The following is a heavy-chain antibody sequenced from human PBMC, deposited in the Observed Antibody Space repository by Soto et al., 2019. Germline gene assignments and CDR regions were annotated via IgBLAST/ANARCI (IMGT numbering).Heavy chain of an antibody. CDR1: GFTFSSYG. Sequence: QVQLVESGGGVVQPGRSLRLSCAASGFTFSSYGMHWVRQAPGKGLEWVAVIWYDGSNKYYADSVKGRFTISRDNSKNTLYLQMNSLRAEDTAVYYCARALFWELLIDYWGQGTLVTVSS. D-gene: IGHD3-10*02. J-gene: IGHJ4*02. V-gene: IGHV3-33*01. CDR3: ARALFWELLIDY. CDR2: IWYDGSNK.